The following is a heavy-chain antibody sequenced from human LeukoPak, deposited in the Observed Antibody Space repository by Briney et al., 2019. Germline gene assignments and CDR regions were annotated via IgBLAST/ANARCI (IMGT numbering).Heavy chain of an antibody. V-gene: IGHV1-2*04. D-gene: IGHD6-19*01. Sequence: GASVKVSFKASGYTFTGYYMHWVRQAPGQGLEWMGWINPNSGGTNYAQKFQGWVTITRDTSISTAYMELSRLTFDDTAIYYCARGAAGYSGGFGGGMDVWGKGTTVTVSS. J-gene: IGHJ6*04. CDR2: INPNSGGT. CDR3: ARGAAGYSGGFGGGMDV. CDR1: GYTFTGYY.